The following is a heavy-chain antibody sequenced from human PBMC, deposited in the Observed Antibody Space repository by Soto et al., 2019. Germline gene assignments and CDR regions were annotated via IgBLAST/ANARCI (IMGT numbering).Heavy chain of an antibody. V-gene: IGHV1-3*01. J-gene: IGHJ6*02. CDR1: GYTFTSYA. CDR2: INAGNGNT. CDR3: ARDRRTAVMGYGMDV. Sequence: ASVKVSCKASGYTFTSYAMHWVRQAPGQRLEWMGWINAGNGNTKYSQKFQGRVTITRDTSASTAYMELSSLRSEDTAVYYCARDRRTAVMGYGMDVWGQGTTVTVSS. D-gene: IGHD3-16*01.